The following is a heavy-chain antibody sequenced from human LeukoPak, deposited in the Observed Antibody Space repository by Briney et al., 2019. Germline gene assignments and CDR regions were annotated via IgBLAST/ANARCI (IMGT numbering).Heavy chain of an antibody. CDR2: ISYDGSNK. Sequence: GRSLRLSCAASGFTFSSYAMRWVRQAPGKGLEWVAVISYDGSNKYYADSVKGRFTISRDNSKNTLYLQMNSLRAEDTAVYYCARGLFSDFWSRYDPYYMDVWGKGTTVTVSS. CDR3: ARGLFSDFWSRYDPYYMDV. CDR1: GFTFSSYA. V-gene: IGHV3-30*04. J-gene: IGHJ6*03. D-gene: IGHD3-3*01.